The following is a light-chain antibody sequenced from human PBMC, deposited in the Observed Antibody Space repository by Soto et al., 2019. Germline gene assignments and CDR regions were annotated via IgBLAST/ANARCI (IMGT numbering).Light chain of an antibody. V-gene: IGKV1-27*01. Sequence: DIQMTQSPSSLSASVGDRVTITCRASQGISNYLAWYQQKPGKVPKLLIYAASTLQSGVPSRFSGSGSGTDFTLTISSLQPEDVATHYCQKYNSALTFGGGTKVEIK. J-gene: IGKJ4*01. CDR3: QKYNSALT. CDR1: QGISNY. CDR2: AAS.